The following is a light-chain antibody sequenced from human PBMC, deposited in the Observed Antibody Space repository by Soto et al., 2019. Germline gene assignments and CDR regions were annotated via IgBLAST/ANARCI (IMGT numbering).Light chain of an antibody. CDR2: GAS. J-gene: IGKJ1*01. V-gene: IGKV3-20*01. CDR3: QQYGSSRT. Sequence: EIVLTQSPGTLSLSPGERATLSCRASQSVSSSYLAWYQQKPGQAPRLLIYGASSRATGIPDRFSGSGSGTDFTLDNSRLEPEEFAVYYCQQYGSSRTFGQGTKVEIK. CDR1: QSVSSSY.